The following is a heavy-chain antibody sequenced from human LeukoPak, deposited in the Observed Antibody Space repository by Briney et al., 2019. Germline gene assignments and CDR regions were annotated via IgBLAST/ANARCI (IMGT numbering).Heavy chain of an antibody. Sequence: GGSLRLSCAASGFTFSDYYMSWIRQAPGKGLEWVSYISSSSSYTNYADSVKGRFTISRDNAKNSLYLQMNSLRAEDTAVYYCARVQGIAAAGGWDYYYGMDVWGQGTTVTVSS. CDR2: ISSSSSYT. CDR3: ARVQGIAAAGGWDYYYGMDV. V-gene: IGHV3-11*05. J-gene: IGHJ6*02. D-gene: IGHD6-13*01. CDR1: GFTFSDYY.